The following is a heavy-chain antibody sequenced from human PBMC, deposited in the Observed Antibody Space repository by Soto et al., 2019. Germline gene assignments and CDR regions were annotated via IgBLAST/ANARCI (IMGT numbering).Heavy chain of an antibody. D-gene: IGHD3-9*01. Sequence: SETLSLTCTVSGGSISSSSYYWGWIRQPPGKGLEWIGSIYYSGSTYYNPSLKSRVTISVDTSKNQFSLKLSSVTAADTAVYYCVRHATQVRYFDWPPGFDYWGQGTLVTVSS. CDR2: IYYSGST. V-gene: IGHV4-39*01. CDR3: VRHATQVRYFDWPPGFDY. CDR1: GGSISSSSYY. J-gene: IGHJ4*02.